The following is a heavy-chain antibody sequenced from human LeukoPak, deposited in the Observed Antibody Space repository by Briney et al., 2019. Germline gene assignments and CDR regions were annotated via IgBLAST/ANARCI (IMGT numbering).Heavy chain of an antibody. D-gene: IGHD1-26*01. V-gene: IGHV3-53*01. CDR3: ARDRGGATGYFDY. CDR1: GFTVSSNY. CDR2: IYSGGST. J-gene: IGHJ4*02. Sequence: GGSLRLSCAASGFTVSSNYMSWVRQAPGKGLEWVSVIYSGGSTYYADSLKGRFTISRDNSKNTLYLQMNSLRAEDTAVYYCARDRGGATGYFDYWGQGTLVTVSS.